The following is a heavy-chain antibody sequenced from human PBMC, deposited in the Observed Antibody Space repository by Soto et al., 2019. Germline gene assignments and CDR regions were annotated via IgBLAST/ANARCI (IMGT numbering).Heavy chain of an antibody. CDR3: ARGIAAAGTDWFDP. J-gene: IGHJ5*02. CDR2: ISYDGSNK. V-gene: IGHV3-30-3*01. D-gene: IGHD6-13*01. CDR1: GFTFSSYA. Sequence: QVQLVESGGGVVQPGRSLRLSCAASGFTFSSYAMHWVRQAPGKGLEWVAVISYDGSNKYYADSVKGRFTISRDNSKHTLYLQMNCLRAEDTAVYYCARGIAAAGTDWFDPWGQGTLVTVSS.